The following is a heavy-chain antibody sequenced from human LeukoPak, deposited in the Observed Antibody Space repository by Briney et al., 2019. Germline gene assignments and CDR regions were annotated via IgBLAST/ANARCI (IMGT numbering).Heavy chain of an antibody. J-gene: IGHJ4*02. D-gene: IGHD6-13*01. V-gene: IGHV3-23*01. CDR3: AKNPGTASEGSYFDY. CDR2: ISGSGGST. CDR1: GFTFSSYA. Sequence: GGSLRLSCAASGFTFSSYAMSWVRQAPGRGLEWVSAISGSGGSTYYADSVKGRFTISRDNSKNTLYLQMNSLRAEDTAVYYCAKNPGTASEGSYFDYWGQGTLVTVSS.